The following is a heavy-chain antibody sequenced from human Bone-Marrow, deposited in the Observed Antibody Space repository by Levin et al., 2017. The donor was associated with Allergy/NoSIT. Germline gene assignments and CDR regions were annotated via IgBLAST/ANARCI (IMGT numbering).Heavy chain of an antibody. J-gene: IGHJ6*02. D-gene: IGHD3-10*01. V-gene: IGHV4-4*07. CDR2: IYTSGST. CDR1: GGSISSYY. Sequence: ESLKISCTVSGGSISSYYWSWIRQPAGKGLEWIGRIYTSGSTNYNPSLKSRVTMSVDTSKNQFSLKLSSVTAADTAVYYCARTSINYGSGSYPERDYYYGMDVWGQGTTVTVSS. CDR3: ARTSINYGSGSYPERDYYYGMDV.